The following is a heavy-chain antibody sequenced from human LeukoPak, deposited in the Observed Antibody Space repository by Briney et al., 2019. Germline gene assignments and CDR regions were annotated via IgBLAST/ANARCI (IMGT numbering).Heavy chain of an antibody. J-gene: IGHJ4*02. CDR1: CGPLNCFF. D-gene: IGHD2-15*01. V-gene: IGHV4-4*07. Sequence: SETVSLLCSVWCGPLNCFFLVGLRPPPGKGLAWIGRIYTSGTKQQNPSLTRRVTMSIDTSTNQFSLNLKSMTAADTAVYDCGRQGYIGAHYFLDFWSQGTLVAVS. CDR3: GRQGYIGAHYFLDF. CDR2: IYTSGTK.